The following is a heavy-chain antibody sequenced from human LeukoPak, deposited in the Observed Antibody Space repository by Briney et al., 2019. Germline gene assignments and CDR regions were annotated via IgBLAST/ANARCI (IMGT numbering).Heavy chain of an antibody. CDR1: RYTFSDFY. J-gene: IGHJ5*02. CDR3: ARDQLAGRWFDP. CDR2: IRSSSSYT. Sequence: GGSLRLSCAVSRYTFSDFYMSWVSQAPGKGLEWVSYIRSSSSYTNYADSAEGRFTISRDHAKNSLYLQMNSLRAEDTAVYYGARDQLAGRWFDPWGQGTLVTAAS. V-gene: IGHV3-11*06.